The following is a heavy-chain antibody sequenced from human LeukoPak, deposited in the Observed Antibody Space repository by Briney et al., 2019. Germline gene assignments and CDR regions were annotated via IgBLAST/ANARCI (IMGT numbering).Heavy chain of an antibody. CDR3: ARGQIRTVGSPDYFDY. Sequence: SETLSLTCAVYGGSFSGYYWSWIRQPPGKGLEWIGEINHSGSTNYSPSLKSRVTISVDTSKNQFSLKLSSVTAADTAVYYCARGQIRTVGSPDYFDYWGQGTLVTVSS. CDR1: GGSFSGYY. D-gene: IGHD2-15*01. J-gene: IGHJ4*02. CDR2: INHSGST. V-gene: IGHV4-34*01.